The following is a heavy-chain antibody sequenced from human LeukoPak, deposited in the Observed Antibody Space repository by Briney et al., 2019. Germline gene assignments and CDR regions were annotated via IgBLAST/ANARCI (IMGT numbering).Heavy chain of an antibody. D-gene: IGHD6-19*01. CDR3: ARRIAVATSMSDAFDI. CDR2: IYPDGSNT. J-gene: IGHJ3*02. CDR1: GYNFANYW. Sequence: GESLKISCKGSGYNFANYWIGWVRQMPGEGLEWMGIIYPDGSNTRYSPSFQGQVTISADKSISTAYLQWSSLKASDTAMFYCARRIAVATSMSDAFDIWGQGTMVTVSS. V-gene: IGHV5-51*01.